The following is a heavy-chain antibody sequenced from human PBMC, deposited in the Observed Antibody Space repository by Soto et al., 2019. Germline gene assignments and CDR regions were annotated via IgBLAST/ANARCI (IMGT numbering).Heavy chain of an antibody. CDR3: ARAAYSGSYQGGFDS. CDR2: ISTTSFSSSTI. Sequence: GGSLRLSCAASGFTFSTYGMNWVRQTPGKGLEWASYISTTSFSSSTIYYADSVKGRFTISRDNAKNSLYLQMNSLRVEDTAVYYCARAAYSGSYQGGFDSWGQGT. CDR1: GFTFSTYG. J-gene: IGHJ4*02. V-gene: IGHV3-48*01. D-gene: IGHD1-26*01.